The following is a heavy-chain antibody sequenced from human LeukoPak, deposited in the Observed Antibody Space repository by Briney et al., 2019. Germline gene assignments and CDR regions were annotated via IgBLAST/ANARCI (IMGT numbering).Heavy chain of an antibody. D-gene: IGHD4-17*01. J-gene: IGHJ4*02. Sequence: ASVKVSCKASGYNFTKHYMHWVRQAPGQXXXWMGWLNPASGATRYAQKFQDRVTMTRDSSITTGYLDLDRLRSDDTAVYYCARVAVTTPFDYWGQGTLVTVSS. CDR1: GYNFTKHY. V-gene: IGHV1-2*02. CDR2: LNPASGAT. CDR3: ARVAVTTPFDY.